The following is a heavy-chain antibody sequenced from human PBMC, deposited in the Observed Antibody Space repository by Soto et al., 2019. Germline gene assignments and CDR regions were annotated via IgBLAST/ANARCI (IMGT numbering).Heavy chain of an antibody. CDR2: IIPILGST. CDR3: AKKNPHGDSNKAWLDP. Sequence: QVQLLQSGAELREPGSSVRVSCTPSGGTFVSSAFAWVRQAPGGKIEWMGGIIPILGSTKYAEKFLGRLTIRADDSSRTAYLELSSLTSDDTAVYFCAKKNPHGDSNKAWLDPWGQGTLVTVST. V-gene: IGHV1-69*01. J-gene: IGHJ5*02. CDR1: GGTFVSSA. D-gene: IGHD2-8*01.